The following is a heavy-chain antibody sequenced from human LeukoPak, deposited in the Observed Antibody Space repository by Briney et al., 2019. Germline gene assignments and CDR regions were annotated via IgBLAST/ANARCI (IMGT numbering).Heavy chain of an antibody. V-gene: IGHV1-69*05. CDR3: ARGAEWWLRPFDY. CDR2: IIPIFGTA. D-gene: IGHD5-12*01. J-gene: IGHJ4*02. CDR1: GGTFSSYA. Sequence: SVKVSCKASGGTFSSYAISWVRQAPGQGLEWMGGIIPIFGTANYAQKLQGRVTMTTDTSTSTAYMELRSLRSDDTAVYYCARGAEWWLRPFDYWGQGTLVTVSS.